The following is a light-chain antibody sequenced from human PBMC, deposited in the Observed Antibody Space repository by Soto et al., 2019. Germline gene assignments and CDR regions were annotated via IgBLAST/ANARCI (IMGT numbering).Light chain of an antibody. CDR2: EVS. CDR1: SRDVGAYNY. Sequence: QSALPQPASGSGYPGQSITISCTGTSRDVGAYNYVSWYQQHPGKAPKLMIYEVSYRPSGVSDRFSGSRSGNTASLTISGLQAEDESDYYCSSYTSSTTWVFGGGTKLTVL. CDR3: SSYTSSTTWV. J-gene: IGLJ3*02. V-gene: IGLV2-14*01.